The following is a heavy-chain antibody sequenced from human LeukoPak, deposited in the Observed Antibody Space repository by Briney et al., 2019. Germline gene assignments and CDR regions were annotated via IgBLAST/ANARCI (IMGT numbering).Heavy chain of an antibody. CDR3: ARELIRGIYGLFGY. D-gene: IGHD4-17*01. CDR1: GYTFTGYF. Sequence: ASVKVSCKTSGYTFTGYFIHWVRQAPGLGLEWMGWINPSTGGTNYAQKFQGRVTMTRDTSISTAYMELSRLRSDDTAVYYCARELIRGIYGLFGYWGQGTLVTVSS. V-gene: IGHV1-2*02. CDR2: INPSTGGT. J-gene: IGHJ4*02.